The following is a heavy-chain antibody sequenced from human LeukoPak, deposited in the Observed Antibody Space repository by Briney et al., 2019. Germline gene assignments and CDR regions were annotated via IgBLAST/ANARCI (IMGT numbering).Heavy chain of an antibody. CDR3: ARHLTPPPGDSYGYLVGSFDP. CDR1: GGSISSSSHY. Sequence: SETLSLTCTVSGGSISSSSHYWGWIRQPPGKGLEWIGSIYYSGSTYYNPSLKSRVTISVDTSKNQFSLKLSSVTAADTAVYYCARHLTPPPGDSYGYLVGSFDPWGQGTLVTVSS. J-gene: IGHJ5*02. D-gene: IGHD5-18*01. CDR2: IYYSGST. V-gene: IGHV4-39*01.